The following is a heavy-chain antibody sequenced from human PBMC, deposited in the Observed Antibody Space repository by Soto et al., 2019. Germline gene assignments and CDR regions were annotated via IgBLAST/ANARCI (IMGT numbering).Heavy chain of an antibody. CDR2: ISGSGGST. Sequence: LRLCCAASGLTFISYAMSWVRQAPGNGLEGVSAISGSGGSTYYADSVKGRFTISRDNSKNLMYLQMNSLRADDTAVYFCARRRGTLLKDASDIQGGGRLV. V-gene: IGHV3-23*01. CDR1: GLTFISYA. J-gene: IGHJ3*02. CDR3: ARRRGTLLKDASDI. D-gene: IGHD2-15*01.